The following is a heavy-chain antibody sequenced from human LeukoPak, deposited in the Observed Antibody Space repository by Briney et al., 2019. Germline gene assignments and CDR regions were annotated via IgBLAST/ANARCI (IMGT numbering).Heavy chain of an antibody. Sequence: SETLSLTCTVSGYSISSGYYWGWIRQPPGKGLEWFGRIYHIGRTFYTPSLKSRVSTSLEASKKQFSLTLTSVTAAGTAVYYCARPYLSATRFDYWGQGTRVTVSS. CDR1: GYSISSGYY. CDR2: IYHIGRT. D-gene: IGHD5-24*01. J-gene: IGHJ4*02. V-gene: IGHV4-38-2*02. CDR3: ARPYLSATRFDY.